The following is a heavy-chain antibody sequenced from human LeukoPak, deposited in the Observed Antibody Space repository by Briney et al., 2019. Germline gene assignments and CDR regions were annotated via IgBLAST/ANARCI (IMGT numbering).Heavy chain of an antibody. V-gene: IGHV3-21*01. CDR1: GFTFSSYS. D-gene: IGHD1-26*01. J-gene: IGHJ4*02. CDR2: ISSSSSYI. CDR3: ARGGEWELLPFGY. Sequence: GGSLRLSCAASGFTFSSYSMNWVRQAPGKGLEWVSSISSSSSYIYYADSVKGRFTISRDNAKNSLYLQMNSLRAEDTAVYYCARGGEWELLPFGYWGQGTLVTVSS.